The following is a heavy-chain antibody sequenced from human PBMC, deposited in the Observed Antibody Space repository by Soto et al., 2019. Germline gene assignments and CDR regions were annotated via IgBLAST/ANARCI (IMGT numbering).Heavy chain of an antibody. D-gene: IGHD3-3*01. CDR2: ISYDGSNK. V-gene: IGHV3-30-3*01. CDR3: ANRLYDFWSGYYSPPRLGKLDY. CDR1: GFTFSSYA. Sequence: GGSLRLSCAASGFTFSSYAMHWVRQAPGKGLEWVAVISYDGSNKYYADSVKGRFTISRDNSKNTLYLQMNSLRAEDTAVYYCANRLYDFWSGYYSPPRLGKLDYWGQGTLVTVSS. J-gene: IGHJ4*02.